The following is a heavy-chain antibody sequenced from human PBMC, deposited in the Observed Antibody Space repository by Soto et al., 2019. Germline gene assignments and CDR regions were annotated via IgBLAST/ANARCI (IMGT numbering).Heavy chain of an antibody. CDR1: GFRISNYF. CDR2: IKEDGSEK. Sequence: GGSLRLFCVGSGFRISNYFMSWVRQAPGKGLEWVANIKEDGSEKYYVESVKGRFTISRDNAKNSLYLQVNSLRDEDTAVYYCARPRFRGMDVWGQGTTVTVYS. CDR3: ARPRFRGMDV. J-gene: IGHJ6*02. V-gene: IGHV3-7*03. D-gene: IGHD3-10*01.